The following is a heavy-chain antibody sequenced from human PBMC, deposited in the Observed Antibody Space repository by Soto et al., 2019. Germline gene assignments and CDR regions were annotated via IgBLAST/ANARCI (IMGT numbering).Heavy chain of an antibody. CDR2: INPSGGST. CDR3: ARVGRSLNWFDP. CDR1: GYTFTSYY. J-gene: IGHJ5*02. Sequence: ASVKVSCKASGYTFTSYYMHWVRQAPGQGLEWMGIINPSGGSTSYAQKFQGRVTMTRDTSTSTVYMEPSSLRSEDTAVYYCARVGRSLNWFDPWGQGTLVTVSS. V-gene: IGHV1-46*01. D-gene: IGHD2-15*01.